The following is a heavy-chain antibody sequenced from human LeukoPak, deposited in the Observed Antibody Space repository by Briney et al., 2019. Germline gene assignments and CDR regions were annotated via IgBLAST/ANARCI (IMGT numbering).Heavy chain of an antibody. CDR1: GGTFSSYA. D-gene: IGHD3-10*01. J-gene: IGHJ4*02. V-gene: IGHV1-69*13. CDR3: ASAAYYGSGSYYPILVY. CDR2: IIPIFGTA. Sequence: ASVKVSCKASGGTFSSYAISWVRQAPGQGLEWMGGIIPIFGTANYAQKFQGRVTITADESTSTAYMELSSLRSEATAVYYCASAAYYGSGSYYPILVYWGQGTLVTVSS.